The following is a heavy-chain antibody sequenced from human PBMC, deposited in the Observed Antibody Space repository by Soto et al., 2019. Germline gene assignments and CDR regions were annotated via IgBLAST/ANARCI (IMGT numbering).Heavy chain of an antibody. Sequence: PSETLSLTGTVSGGSISSYFSIWVRQPPGKGLEWIGSVYYTGTTDYNPSLKSRVTISVDTSKTQFSLNLRSVTAADTAVYYCARDLAAVPRAFDYWGRGTLVTVSS. CDR3: ARDLAAVPRAFDY. CDR1: GGSISSYF. CDR2: VYYTGTT. J-gene: IGHJ4*02. D-gene: IGHD6-13*01. V-gene: IGHV4-59*01.